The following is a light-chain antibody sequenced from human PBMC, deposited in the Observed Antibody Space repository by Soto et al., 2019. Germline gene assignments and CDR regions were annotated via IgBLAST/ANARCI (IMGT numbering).Light chain of an antibody. J-gene: IGKJ4*01. CDR2: DAS. CDR1: QSVSTY. Sequence: EIVLTQSPATLSLSPGERATLSFGASQSVSTYLTWYQQKPGQAPRLLIYDASNRATGIPARFSGSGSGTDFTLTISSLEPEDFAVYYCQQRSNWPSLTFGGGTKVDIK. V-gene: IGKV3-11*01. CDR3: QQRSNWPSLT.